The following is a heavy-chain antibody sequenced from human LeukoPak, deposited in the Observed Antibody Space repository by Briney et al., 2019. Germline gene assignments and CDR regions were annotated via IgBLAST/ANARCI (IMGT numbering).Heavy chain of an antibody. CDR3: AREGLAVAGTGKWFDP. CDR1: GYTFIDYY. J-gene: IGHJ5*02. D-gene: IGHD6-19*01. CDR2: INPNSGGT. V-gene: IGHV1-2*02. Sequence: ASVKVSCKASGYTFIDYYMHWVRQAPGQGLEWMGWINPNSGGTNYAQKFQGRVTMTRDTSISTAYMELSRLRSDDTAVYYCAREGLAVAGTGKWFDPWGQGTLVTVSS.